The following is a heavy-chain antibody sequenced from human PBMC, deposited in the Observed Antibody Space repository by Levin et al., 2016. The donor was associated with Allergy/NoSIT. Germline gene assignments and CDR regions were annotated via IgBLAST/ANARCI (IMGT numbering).Heavy chain of an antibody. CDR3: ARGPNYYDSSGYYYALNRAIDY. V-gene: IGHV1-18*01. CDR1: GYTFTSYG. CDR2: ISAYNGNT. J-gene: IGHJ4*02. D-gene: IGHD3-22*01. Sequence: ASVKVSCKASGYTFTSYGISWVRQAPGQGLEWMGWISAYNGNTNYAQKLQGRVTMTTDTSTSTAYMELRSLRSDDTAVYYCARGPNYYDSSGYYYALNRAIDYWGQGTLVTVSS.